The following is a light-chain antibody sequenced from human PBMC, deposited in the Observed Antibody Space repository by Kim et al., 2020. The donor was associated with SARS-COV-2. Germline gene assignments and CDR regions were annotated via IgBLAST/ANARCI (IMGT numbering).Light chain of an antibody. J-gene: IGLJ1*01. CDR1: SSDIGSYND. V-gene: IGLV2-14*03. CDR2: DVS. Sequence: SITISCTGASSDIGSYNDVSWYQQHPGKAPKLMIYDVSNRPSGVSNRFSGSKSGNTAFLTISGLQAEDEADYYCSSYTRSSTNYVFGTGTKVTVL. CDR3: SSYTRSSTNYV.